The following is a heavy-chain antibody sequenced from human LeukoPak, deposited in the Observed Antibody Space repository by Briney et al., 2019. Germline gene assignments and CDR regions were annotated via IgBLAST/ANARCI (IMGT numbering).Heavy chain of an antibody. V-gene: IGHV3-23*01. Sequence: GASLRLPCAASGFTFSSYAMSWVRQAPGKGLEWVSAISGSGGSTYYADSVKGRFTISRDNSKNTLYLQMNSLRAEDTAVYYCAKAHYDFWSGYWVFDYWGQGTLVTVSS. CDR2: ISGSGGST. CDR1: GFTFSSYA. CDR3: AKAHYDFWSGYWVFDY. J-gene: IGHJ4*02. D-gene: IGHD3-3*01.